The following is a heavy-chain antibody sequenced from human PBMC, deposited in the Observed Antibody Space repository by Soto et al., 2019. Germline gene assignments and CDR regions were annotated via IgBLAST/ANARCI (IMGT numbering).Heavy chain of an antibody. CDR1: GGSVSSGSYY. CDR2: IYYSGST. Sequence: SETLSLTCTVSGGSVSSGSYYWSWIRQPPGKGLEWIGYIYYSGSTNYNPSLKSRVTISLDTSKNQFSLQLNSVTAADTAVYYCARCNCGGDCYHTGPYYFDYWGQGTLVTVSS. CDR3: ARCNCGGDCYHTGPYYFDY. D-gene: IGHD2-21*02. J-gene: IGHJ4*02. V-gene: IGHV4-61*01.